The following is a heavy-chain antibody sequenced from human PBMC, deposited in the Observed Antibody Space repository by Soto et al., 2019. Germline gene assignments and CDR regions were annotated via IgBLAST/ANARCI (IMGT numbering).Heavy chain of an antibody. V-gene: IGHV2-5*02. Sequence: QITLKESGPTLVRPTQPLTLTCTFSGFSLSTTGVGVGWIRQPPGKALEWLALIYWDDDKRYSPSLKSRLTIPKHTSKNEVILTMSNMHPMDTATYSRPQRLRDYGFGRERANYFDPWGPPPLVTVSS. CDR1: GFSLSTTGVG. CDR3: PQRLRDYGFGRERANYFDP. D-gene: IGHD3-10*01. J-gene: IGHJ5*02. CDR2: IYWDDDK.